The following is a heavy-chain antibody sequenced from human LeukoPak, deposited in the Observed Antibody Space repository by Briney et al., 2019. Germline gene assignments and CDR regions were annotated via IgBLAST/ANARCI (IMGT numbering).Heavy chain of an antibody. V-gene: IGHV3-20*04. Sequence: GGSLRLSCAASGFTFVDYGMSWVRQAPGKGLEWVSGINWNGGSTGYADSVKGRFTISRDNAKNSLYLQMNSLRAEDTAVYYCARDSGYSYGYYYYYYMDVWGKGTTVTISS. J-gene: IGHJ6*03. CDR3: ARDSGYSYGYYYYYYMDV. CDR2: INWNGGST. D-gene: IGHD5-18*01. CDR1: GFTFVDYG.